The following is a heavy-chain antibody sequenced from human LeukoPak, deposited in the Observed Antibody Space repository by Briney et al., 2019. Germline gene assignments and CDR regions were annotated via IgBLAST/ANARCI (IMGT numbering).Heavy chain of an antibody. V-gene: IGHV1-69*05. CDR2: IIPIFGTA. D-gene: IGHD2-21*01. CDR1: GGTFSSYA. CDR3: ARDLSSAIVGYYYYMDV. J-gene: IGHJ6*03. Sequence: SVKVSCKASGGTFSSYAISWVRQAPGQGLEWMGRIIPIFGTANYAQEFQGRVTITTDESTSTAYMELSSLRSEDTAVYYCARDLSSAIVGYYYYMDVWGKGTTVTVSS.